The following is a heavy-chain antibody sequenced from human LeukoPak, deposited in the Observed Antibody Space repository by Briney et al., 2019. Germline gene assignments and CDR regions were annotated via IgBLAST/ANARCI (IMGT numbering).Heavy chain of an antibody. CDR2: INHSGST. V-gene: IGHV4-34*01. J-gene: IGHJ1*01. CDR3: ARGRGRFQH. Sequence: PSETLSLTCAVYGGSFSGYYWSWIRQPPGKGLEWIGEINHSGSTNYNPSLKSRVTISVDTSKNQFSLKLSSVTAADTAVYYCARGRGRFQHWGQGTLVTVSS. CDR1: GGSFSGYY.